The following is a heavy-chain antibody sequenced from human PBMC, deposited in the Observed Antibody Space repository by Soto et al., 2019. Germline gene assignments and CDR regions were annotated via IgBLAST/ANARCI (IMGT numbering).Heavy chain of an antibody. Sequence: ASVKVSCKSSGFTFTSYAIHWLRQAPGQRPQWMGWINGGSGNTKYSQDLQGRVTFTRDTFETTAYLELSILRSEDTAVYYCARVPPWGNSAWDYYIQHYDSWGQGTPVTVPS. D-gene: IGHD3-16*01. V-gene: IGHV1-3*01. CDR1: GFTFTSYA. J-gene: IGHJ4*02. CDR2: INGGSGNT. CDR3: ARVPPWGNSAWDYYIQHYDS.